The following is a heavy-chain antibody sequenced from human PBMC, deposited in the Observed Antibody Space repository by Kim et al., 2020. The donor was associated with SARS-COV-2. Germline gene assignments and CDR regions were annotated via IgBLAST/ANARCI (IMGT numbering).Heavy chain of an antibody. J-gene: IGHJ6*02. CDR3: ARDLDYDYVWGSYRRSGMDV. CDR2: ISYSSSYI. CDR1: GFTFSSYS. Sequence: GGSLRLSCAASGFTFSSYSMNWVRQAPGKGLEWVSSISYSSSYIYYAGSVKGRFTISRDNAKNSLYLQMNSLRAEDTAVYYFARDLDYDYVWGSYRRSGMDVWGQGTTVTVSS. V-gene: IGHV3-21*01. D-gene: IGHD3-16*02.